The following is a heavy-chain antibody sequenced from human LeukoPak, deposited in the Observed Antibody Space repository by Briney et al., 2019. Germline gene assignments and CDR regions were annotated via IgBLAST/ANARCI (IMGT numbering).Heavy chain of an antibody. D-gene: IGHD2-15*01. CDR1: GDSTSSRTKY. CDR2: IYYSGSS. V-gene: IGHV4-39*01. Sequence: SETLSLTCTVSGDSTSSRTKYWGWIRQPPGKGLEWIGSIYYSGSSYYNPSLKSRVTISVDTSKNQFSLRLSSVTAADTAMYYCARPSYCSGGSCFLETDAFDIWGQGTMVTVSS. CDR3: ARPSYCSGGSCFLETDAFDI. J-gene: IGHJ3*02.